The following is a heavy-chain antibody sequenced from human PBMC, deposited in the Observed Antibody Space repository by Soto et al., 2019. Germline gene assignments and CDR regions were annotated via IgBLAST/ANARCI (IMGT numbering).Heavy chain of an antibody. CDR1: GDSINGDY. Sequence: SETLSLTCTVSGDSINGDYWSWIRQPPGKGLEWIGYIYYSGSTNYNPSLKSRVTISIDTSKNEFSLKLSSVTAADTAVYYCARVLSDYDPFDYWGQGTLVTVSS. V-gene: IGHV4-59*01. D-gene: IGHD5-12*01. J-gene: IGHJ4*02. CDR3: ARVLSDYDPFDY. CDR2: IYYSGST.